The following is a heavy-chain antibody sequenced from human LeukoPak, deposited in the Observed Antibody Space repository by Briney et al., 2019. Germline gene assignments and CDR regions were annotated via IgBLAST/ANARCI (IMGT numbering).Heavy chain of an antibody. V-gene: IGHV4-34*01. Sequence: GSLRLSCAASGFTFSSYAMSWVRQPPGKGLEWIGEINHSGSTNYNPSLKSRVTISVDTSKNQFSLKLSSVTAADTAVYYCASVVTTKKSRYYYYYGMDVWGQGTTVTVSS. CDR3: ASVVTTKKSRYYYYYGMDV. CDR2: INHSGST. J-gene: IGHJ6*02. CDR1: GFTFSSYA. D-gene: IGHD4-23*01.